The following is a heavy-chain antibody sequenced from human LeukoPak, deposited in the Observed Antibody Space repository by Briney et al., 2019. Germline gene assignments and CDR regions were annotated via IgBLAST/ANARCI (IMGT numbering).Heavy chain of an antibody. V-gene: IGHV3-23*01. Sequence: GGSLRLSCAASGFTFSSSAMTWVRQAPGKGLEWVSAINGSDGSTYYADSVKGRFTISRDNSKTTLYLQMNSLRAEDSAVYYCAKMAGNYYDSSGYYHYWGQGTLVTVSS. J-gene: IGHJ4*02. CDR1: GFTFSSSA. D-gene: IGHD3-22*01. CDR2: INGSDGST. CDR3: AKMAGNYYDSSGYYHY.